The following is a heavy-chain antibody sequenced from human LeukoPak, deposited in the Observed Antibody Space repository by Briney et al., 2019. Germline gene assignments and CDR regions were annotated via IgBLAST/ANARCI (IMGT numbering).Heavy chain of an antibody. CDR2: IYRSGSP. CDR1: GGTFSGYY. J-gene: IGHJ3*02. V-gene: IGHV4-34*01. D-gene: IGHD6-13*01. Sequence: SETLSLTCAVYGGTFSGYYWSWIRQPPGKGLEWIGEIYRSGSPNYNPSLKSRVTISVDTSKDQFSLKLSSVTAADTAVYYCARGAVKQQLVGTKRKFGAFDIWGQGTIVTVSS. CDR3: ARGAVKQQLVGTKRKFGAFDI.